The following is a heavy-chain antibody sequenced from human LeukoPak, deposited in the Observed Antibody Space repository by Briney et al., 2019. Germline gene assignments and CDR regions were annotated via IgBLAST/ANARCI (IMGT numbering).Heavy chain of an antibody. D-gene: IGHD4-17*01. CDR1: GFTFATST. CDR3: AATLTVTSGSTYYGLDV. CDR2: IVVGSGHT. V-gene: IGHV1-58*01. J-gene: IGHJ6*02. Sequence: SVKVSCKASGFTFATSTVQWVRQARGQRLGWMGWIVVGSGHTNYAQKFQQRVTITRDMSTSTAYMYLSSLTSEDTALYYCAATLTVTSGSTYYGLDVWGQGTTVTVSS.